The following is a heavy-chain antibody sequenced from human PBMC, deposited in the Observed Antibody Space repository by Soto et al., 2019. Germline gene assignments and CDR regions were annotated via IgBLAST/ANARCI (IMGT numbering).Heavy chain of an antibody. D-gene: IGHD2-15*01. Sequence: AAVKVSCKASGYKFTTYFIHWVRQAPGQGLEWMGMIHPSGDTGYAQKFRGRVTMTIDTSTTTAYMELRNLTSEDTAVYFSVRGYCTTSPCSGDFQFWGQGTMVTVYS. V-gene: IGHV1-46*01. CDR3: VRGYCTTSPCSGDFQF. CDR1: GYKFTTYF. J-gene: IGHJ1*01. CDR2: IHPSGDT.